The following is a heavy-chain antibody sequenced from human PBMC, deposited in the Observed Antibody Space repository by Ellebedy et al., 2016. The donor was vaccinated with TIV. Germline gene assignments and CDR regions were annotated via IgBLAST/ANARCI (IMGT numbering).Heavy chain of an antibody. CDR2: IYYSGST. Sequence: MPSETLSLTCTVSGGSISSYYWSWIRQPPGKGLEWIGYIYYSGSTNYNPSLKSRVTISVDTSKNQFSLKLSSVTAADTAVYYCASTPVVPAAIGMGYYYYGMDVWGQGTTVTVSS. CDR1: GGSISSYY. V-gene: IGHV4-59*08. D-gene: IGHD2-2*01. CDR3: ASTPVVPAAIGMGYYYYGMDV. J-gene: IGHJ6*02.